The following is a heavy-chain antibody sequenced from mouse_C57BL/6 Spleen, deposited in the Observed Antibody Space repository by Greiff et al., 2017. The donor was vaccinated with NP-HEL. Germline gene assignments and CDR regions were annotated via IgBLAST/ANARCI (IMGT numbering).Heavy chain of an antibody. V-gene: IGHV1-69*01. D-gene: IGHD1-1*01. J-gene: IGHJ4*01. CDR3: ARSSTVVAPRAMDY. CDR2: IDPSDSYT. CDR1: GYTFTSYW. Sequence: VQLQQSGAELVMPGASVKLSCKASGYTFTSYWMHWVKQRPGQGLEWIGEIDPSDSYTNYNQKFKGKSTLTVDKSSSTAYMQLSSLTSEDSAVDYCARSSTVVAPRAMDYWGQGTSVTVSS.